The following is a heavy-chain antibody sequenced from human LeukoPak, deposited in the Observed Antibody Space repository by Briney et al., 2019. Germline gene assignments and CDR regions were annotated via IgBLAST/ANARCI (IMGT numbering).Heavy chain of an antibody. J-gene: IGHJ4*02. CDR1: GYTFTSYY. V-gene: IGHV1-46*01. CDR3: ARVGTEGDFDY. CDR2: INPSGGST. Sequence: ASVKVSCEASGYTFTSYYMHWVRQAPGQGLEWMGIINPSGGSTSYAQKFQGRVTMTRDMSTSTVYMELSSLRSEDTAVYYCARVGTEGDFDYWGQGTLVTVSS. D-gene: IGHD2-8*01.